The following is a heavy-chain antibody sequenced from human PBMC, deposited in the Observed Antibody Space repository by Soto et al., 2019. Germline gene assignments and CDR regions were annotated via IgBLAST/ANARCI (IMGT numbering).Heavy chain of an antibody. V-gene: IGHV4-34*01. CDR3: TRGAGRGA. D-gene: IGHD5-12*01. J-gene: IGHJ5*02. CDR1: GGSFSGFY. Sequence: SETLSLTCAVYGGSFSGFYWSWIRQSPGKGLEWIGEINDSGSTNYNPSLKSRVTISVDTSKNQFSLKLSSVTAADTAVYYRTRGAGRGAWGQGTLVTVSS. CDR2: INDSGST.